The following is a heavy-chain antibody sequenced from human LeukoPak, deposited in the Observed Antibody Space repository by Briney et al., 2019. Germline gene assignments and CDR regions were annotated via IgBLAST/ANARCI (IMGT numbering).Heavy chain of an antibody. CDR2: ISGSGGST. J-gene: IGHJ4*02. V-gene: IGHV3-23*01. D-gene: IGHD2-2*01. Sequence: PGGSLRLSCAASGFNFSSYAMSWVRQAPGKGLEWVSAISGSGGSTYYADSVKGRFTISSDNSKNTLYLQINSLRAEDTAVYYCAATDPYQLLLGVFDYWGQGTLVTVSS. CDR1: GFNFSSYA. CDR3: AATDPYQLLLGVFDY.